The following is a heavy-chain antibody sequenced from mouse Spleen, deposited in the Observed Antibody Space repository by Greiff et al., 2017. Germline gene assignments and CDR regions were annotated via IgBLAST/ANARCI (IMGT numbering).Heavy chain of an antibody. D-gene: IGHD1-1*02. CDR1: GYTFTSYW. V-gene: IGHV14-1*01. Sequence: VQLQQPGAELVKPGASVKVSCKASGYTFTSYWMHWVKQRPEQGLEWIGRIDPEDGDTEYAPKFQGKATMTADTSSNTAYLQLSSLTSEDTAVYYCTTGYYDLYYYAMDYWGQGTSVTVSS. J-gene: IGHJ4*01. CDR3: TTGYYDLYYYAMDY. CDR2: IDPEDGDT.